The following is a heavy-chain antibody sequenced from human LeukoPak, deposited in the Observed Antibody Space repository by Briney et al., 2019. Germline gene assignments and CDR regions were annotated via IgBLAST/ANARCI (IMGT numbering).Heavy chain of an antibody. CDR3: ARDLMGIAYRGAFYY. J-gene: IGHJ4*02. CDR2: IKQDGSEK. CDR1: GFTFSSYW. V-gene: IGHV3-7*01. Sequence: GGSLRLSCAASGFTFSSYWMSWVRQAPGKGLEWVANIKQDGSEKYNVDSVKGRFTISRDNAKNSLYLQMNSLRAEDTAVYYCARDLMGIAYRGAFYYWGQGTLVTVSS. D-gene: IGHD6-13*01.